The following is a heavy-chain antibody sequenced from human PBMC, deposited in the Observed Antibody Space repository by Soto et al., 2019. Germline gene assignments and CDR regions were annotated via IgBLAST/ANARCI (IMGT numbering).Heavy chain of an antibody. Sequence: LRLSCAASGFTFSSYSMNWVRQAPGKGLEWVSSISSSSSYIYYADSVKGRFTISRDNAKNSLYLQMNSLRAEDTAVYYCARDRGYSGSPLDPWGQGTLVTVSS. J-gene: IGHJ5*02. CDR1: GFTFSSYS. V-gene: IGHV3-21*01. D-gene: IGHD5-12*01. CDR2: ISSSSSYI. CDR3: ARDRGYSGSPLDP.